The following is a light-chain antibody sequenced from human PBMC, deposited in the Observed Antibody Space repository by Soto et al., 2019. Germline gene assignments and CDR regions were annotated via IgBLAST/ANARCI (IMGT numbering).Light chain of an antibody. CDR1: QSISSY. Sequence: DIQMTQSPSSLSASVGDRVTITCRASQSISSYLNWYQQKPGKAPKPLIYGASSLQSGVPSRFSGSGSGTDFTLTISSLQPEDFATYYCRQSYSTPYTFGQGTKLEMK. V-gene: IGKV1-39*01. CDR3: RQSYSTPYT. CDR2: GAS. J-gene: IGKJ2*01.